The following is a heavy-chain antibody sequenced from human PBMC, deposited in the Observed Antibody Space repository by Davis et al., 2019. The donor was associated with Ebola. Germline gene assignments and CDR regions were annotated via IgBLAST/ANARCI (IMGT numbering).Heavy chain of an antibody. V-gene: IGHV3-73*01. J-gene: IGHJ4*02. Sequence: GESLKISCAASGFTFSGSAIHWVRQASEKGLEWVGRIRSKANTYATAYAASMKGRFTISRDDSKNTAYLQMNSLKIEDTAVYYCISTYSTYGGYWGQGTLVTVSS. CDR1: GFTFSGSA. D-gene: IGHD5-12*01. CDR2: IRSKANTYAT. CDR3: ISTYSTYGGY.